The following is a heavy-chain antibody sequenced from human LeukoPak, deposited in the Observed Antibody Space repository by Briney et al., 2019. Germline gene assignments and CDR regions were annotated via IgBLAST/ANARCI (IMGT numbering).Heavy chain of an antibody. CDR2: ISTSGSTI. CDR3: ARDGLYGSGTYEY. V-gene: IGHV3-48*03. Sequence: GGSLRLSCAASGFTFSSYEMNWVRQAPGKGLEWVSYISTSGSTIYYADSVKGRFTISRDNAKNSLYLQMSSLRAEDTAVYYCARDGLYGSGTYEYWGQGTLVTVSS. D-gene: IGHD3-10*01. CDR1: GFTFSSYE. J-gene: IGHJ4*02.